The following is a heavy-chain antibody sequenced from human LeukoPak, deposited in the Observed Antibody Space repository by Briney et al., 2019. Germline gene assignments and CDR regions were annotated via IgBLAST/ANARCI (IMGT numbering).Heavy chain of an antibody. V-gene: IGHV1-2*02. D-gene: IGHD4-17*01. CDR1: GYSFTGYC. CDR2: INPHSDVP. Sequence: ASVKVSCKASGYSFTGYCLHWVRQAPGQGLEWMGWINPHSDVPKYAQKFQGRVTMTRDKSISTAYMEMTSLTSDDTAVYYCARGYGDYVGITNYWGQGTLVTVSS. CDR3: ARGYGDYVGITNY. J-gene: IGHJ4*02.